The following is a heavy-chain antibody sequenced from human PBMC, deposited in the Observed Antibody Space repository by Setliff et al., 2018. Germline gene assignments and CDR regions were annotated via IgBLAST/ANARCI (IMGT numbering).Heavy chain of an antibody. D-gene: IGHD5-18*01. V-gene: IGHV5-51*01. CDR2: VYCGDSDT. CDR1: EYTFTNYW. J-gene: IGHJ3*02. CDR3: ARLGYSDAFDI. Sequence: GESLKISCKASEYTFTNYWIGWVRQMPGKGLEWMGVVYCGDSDTRYSPSFQGQVTMSADKSIRSAYLQWSSLKASDTDMYYCARLGYSDAFDIWGQGTMVTVSS.